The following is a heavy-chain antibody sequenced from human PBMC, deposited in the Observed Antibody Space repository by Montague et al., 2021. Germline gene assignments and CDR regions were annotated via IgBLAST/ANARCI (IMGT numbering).Heavy chain of an antibody. CDR1: GGSISSSNYQ. D-gene: IGHD2-8*01. V-gene: IGHV4-39*01. CDR3: ARLDIVLIYWGFDY. CDR2: ITYTGNT. Sequence: SETLSLTCTVSGGSISSSNYQWGWIRQPPGKGLEWIGSITYTGNTYYNPSLKSRVTMSVDTSRNQFSLKLTSVTAADTAVYYCARLDIVLIYWGFDYWGQGTLVTVSS. J-gene: IGHJ4*02.